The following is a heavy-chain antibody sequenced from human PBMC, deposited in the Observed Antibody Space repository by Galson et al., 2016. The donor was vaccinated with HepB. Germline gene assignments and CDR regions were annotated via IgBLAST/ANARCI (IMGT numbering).Heavy chain of an antibody. V-gene: IGHV3-30*04. CDR3: VGGEDYYDSSGYYHDY. CDR1: GFPFTTYA. J-gene: IGHJ4*02. CDR2: ISYDGSTK. Sequence: SLRLSCAASGFPFTTYAMNWVRQAPGKGLEWVAVISYDGSTKYYADSTKGRFTISRDNSKNTLYLQMNGLRPEDTAVYYCVGGEDYYDSSGYYHDYWGQGTLVTVSS. D-gene: IGHD3-22*01.